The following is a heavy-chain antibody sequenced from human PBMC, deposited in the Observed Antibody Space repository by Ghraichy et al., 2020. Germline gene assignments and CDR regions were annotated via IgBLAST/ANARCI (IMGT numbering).Heavy chain of an antibody. CDR3: AKYNYSTGWAFDY. V-gene: IGHV3-23*01. CDR1: GFTFSDYP. D-gene: IGHD6-19*01. CDR2: IGDDGRTA. Sequence: GGSLRLSCAASGFTFSDYPMSWVRQAPGKGLEWVSVIGDDGRTAHYADSVKGRLTISRDNPKSTLYLQMASLRVEDTALYYCAKYNYSTGWAFDYWGQGTLVTVSS. J-gene: IGHJ4*02.